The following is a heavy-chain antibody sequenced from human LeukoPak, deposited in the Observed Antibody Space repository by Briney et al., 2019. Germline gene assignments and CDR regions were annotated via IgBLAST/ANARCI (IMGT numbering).Heavy chain of an antibody. CDR3: AKLGLYCSGGYCYSQYYFDY. CDR2: IVGSGGST. J-gene: IGHJ4*02. V-gene: IGHV3-23*01. CDR1: GFTFSSYA. Sequence: GGSLRLSCATSGFTFSSYAMSWVRQAPGKGLEWVSVIVGSGGSTYYADSVKGRFTISRDNSKNTLYLQMNSLRAEDTAAYYCAKLGLYCSGGYCYSQYYFDYWGQGTLVTVSS. D-gene: IGHD2-15*01.